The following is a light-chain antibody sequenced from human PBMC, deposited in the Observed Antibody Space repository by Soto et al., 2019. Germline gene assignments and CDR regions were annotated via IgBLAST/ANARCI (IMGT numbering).Light chain of an antibody. V-gene: IGKV3-11*01. CDR1: QSVSSY. CDR3: QQYGSSPWT. J-gene: IGKJ1*01. CDR2: DAS. Sequence: EIVLTQSPATLSLSPGERATLSCRASQSVSSYLAWYQQKPGQAPRLLIYDASNRATGTPARFSGSGSGTDFTLTISSLEPEDFAVYYCQQYGSSPWTFGQGTKVEIK.